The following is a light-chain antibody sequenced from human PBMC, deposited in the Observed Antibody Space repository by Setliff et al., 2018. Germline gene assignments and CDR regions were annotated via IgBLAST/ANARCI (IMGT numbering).Light chain of an antibody. Sequence: QSVLTQPPSASGSPGQSVTISCTGTSSDIGGYKYVSWYQQHPGKAPKLMIYEVNKRPSGVPDRFSGSKSGNTASLTVSGLQAEDEADYYCSSYADSNIVLFGSGTKVTVL. CDR3: SSYADSNIVL. CDR2: EVN. CDR1: SSDIGGYKY. V-gene: IGLV2-8*01. J-gene: IGLJ1*01.